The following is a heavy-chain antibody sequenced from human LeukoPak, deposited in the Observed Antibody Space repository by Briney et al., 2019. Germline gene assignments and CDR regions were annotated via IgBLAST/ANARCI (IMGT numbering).Heavy chain of an antibody. V-gene: IGHV3-23*01. J-gene: IGHJ3*02. CDR1: GFTFNNYA. CDR3: RKCSASYYNDAFDI. CDR2: IRGGGGHT. D-gene: IGHD3-10*02. Sequence: GGSLRLSCAASGFTFNNYAMNWVRQAPGKGLEWLSYIRGGGGHTRYSDSVKGRFTISRDNSKNMLYLQMNSLRAEDTAIYYCRKCSASYYNDAFDIWGRGTMVTVSS.